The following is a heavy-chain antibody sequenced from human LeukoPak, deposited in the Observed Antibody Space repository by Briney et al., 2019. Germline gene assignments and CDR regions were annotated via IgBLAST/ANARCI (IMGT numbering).Heavy chain of an antibody. J-gene: IGHJ4*02. CDR1: GFTFSSYA. D-gene: IGHD3-22*01. Sequence: PGRSLRLSCAASGFTFSSYAMSWVRQAPGKGLEWVSAISGSGGSTYYADSVKGRFTISRDNSKNTLYLQMNSLRAEDTAVYYCAKAYSYYDSSGYPNWGQGTLVTVSS. CDR3: AKAYSYYDSSGYPN. V-gene: IGHV3-23*01. CDR2: ISGSGGST.